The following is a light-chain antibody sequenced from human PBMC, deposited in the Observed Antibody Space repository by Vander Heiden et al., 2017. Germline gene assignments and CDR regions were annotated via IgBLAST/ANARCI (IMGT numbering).Light chain of an antibody. CDR1: QSISRR. J-gene: IGKJ4*01. CDR2: KAS. Sequence: IQMTQSPYTLSASVGDRVTITCRASQSISRRVAWYQQKPGKAPKLLSYKASSLESGVPPRFSGSGSGTEFTRTIRSLQPDDLATYYCQQDNSDPRTFGGGTKVEIK. V-gene: IGKV1-5*03. CDR3: QQDNSDPRT.